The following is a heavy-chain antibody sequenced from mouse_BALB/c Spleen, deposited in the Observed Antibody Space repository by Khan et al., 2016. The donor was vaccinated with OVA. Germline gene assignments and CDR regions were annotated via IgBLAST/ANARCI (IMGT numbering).Heavy chain of an antibody. CDR1: GFSLTNYG. J-gene: IGHJ3*01. CDR2: VWAGGST. V-gene: IGHV2-9*02. Sequence: QVQLKESGPGLVAPSQSLSIICTVSGFSLTNYGVPWVRQPPGKGLEWLGVVWAGGSTNYNSAIMSRLCISIDNSKSQAFLQMNSLQTADTAMYYCAGPYYGSAWFAYWGQGTLVTVSA. CDR3: AGPYYGSAWFAY. D-gene: IGHD1-1*01.